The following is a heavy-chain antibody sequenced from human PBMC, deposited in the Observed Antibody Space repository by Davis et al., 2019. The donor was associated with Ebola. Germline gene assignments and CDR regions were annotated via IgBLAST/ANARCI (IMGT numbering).Heavy chain of an antibody. V-gene: IGHV3-48*02. D-gene: IGHD3-22*01. CDR2: ISSNGYTK. CDR3: ARGGYYDSTGYSHAAFDI. J-gene: IGHJ3*02. CDR1: GFIFSSYV. Sequence: GESLKISCAASGFIFSSYVMSWVRQAPGKGLEWISYISSNGYTKHYADSAKGRFVISRDNAKKSVFLQMNSLRDDDTAVYHCARGGYYDSTGYSHAAFDIWGQGTMVTVSS.